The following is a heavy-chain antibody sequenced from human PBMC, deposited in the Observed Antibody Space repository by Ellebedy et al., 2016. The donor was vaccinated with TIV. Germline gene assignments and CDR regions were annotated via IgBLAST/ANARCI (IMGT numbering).Heavy chain of an antibody. CDR1: GYSFTSYW. CDR2: IDPSDSYT. V-gene: IGHV5-10-1*01. D-gene: IGHD6-13*01. J-gene: IGHJ6*02. Sequence: GESLKISXKGSGYSFTSYWIGWVRQMPGKGLEWMGRIDPSDSYTNYSPSFQGHVTISADKSISTAYLQWSSLKASDTAMYYCARHGSKFAAAGSGSYYYGMDVWGQGTTVTVSS. CDR3: ARHGSKFAAAGSGSYYYGMDV.